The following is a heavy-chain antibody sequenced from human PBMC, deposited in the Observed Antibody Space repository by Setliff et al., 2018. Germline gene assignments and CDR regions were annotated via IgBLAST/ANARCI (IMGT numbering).Heavy chain of an antibody. Sequence: SETLSLTCSVSGGSISSYYWTWIRQPPGKGLDWIGYIYTSGSTNYNPSLKSRVTISVDTSKNRFSLKLTSVTAADTAVYYCARHPTGFPNWFDVWGQGTLVTVSS. CDR3: ARHPTGFPNWFDV. J-gene: IGHJ5*02. CDR1: GGSISSYY. V-gene: IGHV4-4*08. CDR2: IYTSGST. D-gene: IGHD3-9*01.